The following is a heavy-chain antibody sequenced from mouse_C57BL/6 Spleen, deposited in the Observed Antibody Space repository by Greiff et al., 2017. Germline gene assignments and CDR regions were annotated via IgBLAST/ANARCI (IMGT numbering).Heavy chain of an antibody. CDR1: GYTFTSYW. Sequence: QVQLKQPGAELVKPGASVKLSCKASGYTFTSYWMHWVKQRPGQGLEWIGMIHPNSGSTNYNEKFKSKATLTVDKSSSTAYMQLSSLTSEDSAVYYCARLNYDYDGGDYWGQGTTLTVSS. CDR2: IHPNSGST. V-gene: IGHV1-64*01. J-gene: IGHJ2*01. CDR3: ARLNYDYDGGDY. D-gene: IGHD2-4*01.